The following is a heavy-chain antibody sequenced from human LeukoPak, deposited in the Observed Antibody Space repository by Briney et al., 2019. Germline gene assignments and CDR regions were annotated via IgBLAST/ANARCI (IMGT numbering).Heavy chain of an antibody. Sequence: GGSLRLSCAVSGLTFSRYAMSWVRQAPGKGLEWVAVISYDGSNKYYADSVKGRFTISRDNSKNTLYLQMNSLRAEDTAVYYCARDPNYYDSSGYLHYFDYWGQGTLVTVSS. V-gene: IGHV3-30-3*01. D-gene: IGHD3-22*01. J-gene: IGHJ4*02. CDR1: GLTFSRYA. CDR2: ISYDGSNK. CDR3: ARDPNYYDSSGYLHYFDY.